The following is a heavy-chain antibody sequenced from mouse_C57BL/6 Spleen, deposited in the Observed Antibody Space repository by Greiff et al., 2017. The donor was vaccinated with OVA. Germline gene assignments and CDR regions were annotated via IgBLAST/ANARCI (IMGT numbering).Heavy chain of an antibody. J-gene: IGHJ2*01. D-gene: IGHD4-1*01. Sequence: VQLQQSGPGLVQPSQSLSITCTVSGFSLTSYGVHWVRQSPGQGLEWLGVIWSGGSTDYNAAFITRQSISKDNTKSQVFFKMNSLQADDTAIYYCARGVDWDEGFDYWGQGTTLTVSS. CDR2: IWSGGST. CDR1: GFSLTSYG. V-gene: IGHV2-2*01. CDR3: ARGVDWDEGFDY.